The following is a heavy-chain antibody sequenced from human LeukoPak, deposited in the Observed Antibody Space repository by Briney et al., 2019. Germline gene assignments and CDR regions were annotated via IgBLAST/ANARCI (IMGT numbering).Heavy chain of an antibody. V-gene: IGHV4-39*07. D-gene: IGHD3-22*01. Sequence: SETLSLTCTVSGGSISSSSYYWGWIRQPPGKGLEWIGSIYYSGSTYYNPSLKSRVTISVDTSKNQFSLKLSSVTAADTAVYYCAFKQDYYDSSGYHEYWGQGTLVTVSS. CDR2: IYYSGST. CDR3: AFKQDYYDSSGYHEY. CDR1: GGSISSSSYY. J-gene: IGHJ4*02.